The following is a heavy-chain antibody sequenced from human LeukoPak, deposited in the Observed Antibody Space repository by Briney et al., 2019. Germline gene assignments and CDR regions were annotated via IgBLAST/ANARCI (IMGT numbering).Heavy chain of an antibody. CDR2: IYSDNT. V-gene: IGHV3-53*01. D-gene: IGHD4/OR15-4a*01. Sequence: GGSLRLSCTVSGFTVSSNSMSWVCQAPGKGLEWVSFIYSDNTHYSDSVKGRFTISRDNSKNTLYLQVNSLRAEDTAVYYCARRAGAHSHPYDYWGQGTLVTVSS. CDR1: GFTVSSNS. CDR3: ARRAGAHSHPYDY. J-gene: IGHJ4*02.